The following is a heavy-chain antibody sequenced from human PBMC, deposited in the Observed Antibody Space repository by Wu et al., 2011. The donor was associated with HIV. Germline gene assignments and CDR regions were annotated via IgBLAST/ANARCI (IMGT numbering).Heavy chain of an antibody. Sequence: QVQLVQSGPEVKKPGSSVKVSCKASEGTLSNLAIGWVRLAPGQGLEWIGGIIPMYGVTNTAQKFQGRVTITTDEPSTTVYMDLRSLRFEDTALYYCACRLPGVGVGRHYYYGMDVWGQGTTVTVSS. CDR1: EGTLSNLA. D-gene: IGHD1-26*01. CDR2: IIPMYGVT. J-gene: IGHJ6*02. V-gene: IGHV1-69*05. CDR3: ACRLPGVGVGRHYYYGMDV.